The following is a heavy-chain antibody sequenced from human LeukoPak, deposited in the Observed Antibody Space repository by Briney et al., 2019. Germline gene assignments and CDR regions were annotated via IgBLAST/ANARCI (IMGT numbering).Heavy chain of an antibody. CDR1: GGSISSYY. J-gene: IGHJ3*02. CDR3: ARAKGYSYGGNDAFDI. CDR2: IYYGGST. V-gene: IGHV4-59*01. Sequence: PSETLSLTCTVSGGSISSYYWSWIRQPPGKGLEWIGYIYYGGSTNYNPSLKSRVTISVDTSKNQFSLKLSSVTAADTAVYYCARAKGYSYGGNDAFDIWGQGTMVTVSS. D-gene: IGHD5-18*01.